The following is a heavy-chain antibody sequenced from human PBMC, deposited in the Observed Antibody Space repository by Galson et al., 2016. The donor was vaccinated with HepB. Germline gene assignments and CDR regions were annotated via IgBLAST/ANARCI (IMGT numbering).Heavy chain of an antibody. J-gene: IGHJ6*02. CDR3: ARERVHLRYNYYAMDV. D-gene: IGHD5-18*01. Sequence: SLRLSCAASGFTFSHYGMHWVRQAPGKGLEWVSVIWFDGSNKFYADSVKGRFMISRDNSKNTLYPQMFSLRAEDTAVYYCARERVHLRYNYYAMDVWGQGTTVTVSS. CDR1: GFTFSHYG. V-gene: IGHV3-33*01. CDR2: IWFDGSNK.